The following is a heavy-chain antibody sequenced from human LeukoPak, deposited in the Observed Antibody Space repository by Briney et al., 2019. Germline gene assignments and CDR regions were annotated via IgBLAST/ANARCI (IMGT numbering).Heavy chain of an antibody. Sequence: AGGSLRLSCAASGLTFSSYWMSWVRQAPEKGLEWVAKIKPDGSEIYHVDSVQGRFTISRDNAQNSLYPQMNSLRAEDTAVYYCATSRFYLESWGQGTLVTVSS. V-gene: IGHV3-7*01. CDR3: ATSRFYLES. CDR2: IKPDGSEI. CDR1: GLTFSSYW. J-gene: IGHJ4*02.